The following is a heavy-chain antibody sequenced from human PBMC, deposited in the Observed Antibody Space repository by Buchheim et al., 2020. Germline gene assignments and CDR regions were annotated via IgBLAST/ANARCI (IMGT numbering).Heavy chain of an antibody. Sequence: QVQLVESGGGVVQPGRSLRLSCAASGFTFSSYAMHWVRQAPGKGLEWVAVISYDGSNKYYADSVKGRFTISRDNSKNTLYLQMNSLRAEDTAVYYCARELDGNWFDPWGQGTL. J-gene: IGHJ5*02. CDR3: ARELDGNWFDP. CDR2: ISYDGSNK. V-gene: IGHV3-30-3*01. CDR1: GFTFSSYA. D-gene: IGHD3-9*01.